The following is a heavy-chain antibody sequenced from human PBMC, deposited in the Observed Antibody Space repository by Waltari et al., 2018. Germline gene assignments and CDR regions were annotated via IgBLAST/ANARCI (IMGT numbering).Heavy chain of an antibody. J-gene: IGHJ5*02. Sequence: QLVESGGGLVKPGSSLRLSCAASGFSFSDYNMHWLSRAPGKGMEGVSSISSKSTYIYYADSVRGRFSISRDKAENSLFLQMNNLRGEDTAVYYCARDTIFYGSGSYDPWGQGTRVTVSS. CDR3: ARDTIFYGSGSYDP. V-gene: IGHV3-21*01. D-gene: IGHD3-10*01. CDR2: ISSKSTYI. CDR1: GFSFSDYN.